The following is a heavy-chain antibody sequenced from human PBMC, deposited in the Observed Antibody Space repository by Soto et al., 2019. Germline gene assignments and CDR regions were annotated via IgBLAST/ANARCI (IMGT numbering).Heavy chain of an antibody. D-gene: IGHD2-2*01. CDR2: IYHSGST. CDR3: AAHRGSTDGPLDY. J-gene: IGHJ4*02. Sequence: QVQLQESGPGLVKPSGTLSLTCVVSGDSISRAHWWSWVRQPPGKGLEWIGEIYHSGSTNYNPSLKSRVTMSVDKSKNQFSLKVISVTAADTAVYSCAAHRGSTDGPLDYWGQGLRVTVSS. CDR1: GDSISRAHW. V-gene: IGHV4-4*02.